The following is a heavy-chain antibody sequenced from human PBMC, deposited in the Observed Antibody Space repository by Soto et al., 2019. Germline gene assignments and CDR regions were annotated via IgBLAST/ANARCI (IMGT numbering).Heavy chain of an antibody. CDR2: IYHGDSDT. J-gene: IGHJ4*02. D-gene: IGHD4-4*01. CDR1: GYSFTSYW. V-gene: IGHV5-51*01. CDR3: ARSTTVTTYYFDY. Sequence: PGESLKISCKGSGYSFTSYWIGWVRQMPGKGLEWMGIIYHGDSDTRYSPSFQGQVTISADKSISTAYLQWSSLKASDTAMYYCARSTTVTTYYFDYWGQGTXVTVSS.